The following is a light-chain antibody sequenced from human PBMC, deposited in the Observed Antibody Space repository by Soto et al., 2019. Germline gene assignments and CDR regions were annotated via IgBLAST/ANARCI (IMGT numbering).Light chain of an antibody. CDR2: LNSDGSH. CDR3: QTWGTGMV. V-gene: IGLV4-69*01. J-gene: IGLJ2*01. Sequence: QSVLTQSPSASVSLGASVKLTCTLSSEHSSYVIAWHQHQPEKGPRYLMKLNSDGSHSKGDGIPDRFSGSNSGAERYLTISSLQSEDEADYYCQTWGTGMVFGGGTKLTVL. CDR1: SEHSSYV.